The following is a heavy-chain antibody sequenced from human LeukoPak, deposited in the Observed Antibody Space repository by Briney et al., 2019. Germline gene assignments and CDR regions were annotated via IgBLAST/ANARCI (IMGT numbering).Heavy chain of an antibody. Sequence: GGSLRLSCVASKFIFSNYWMSWVRQAPGKGLEWVANIKQDESDKEYVDSVKGRFTISRDNAKNSLYLQMNSLGAEDTAVYYCSRDPYSSGGYGAFDMWGQGTMVTVSS. J-gene: IGHJ3*02. CDR1: KFIFSNYW. CDR3: SRDPYSSGGYGAFDM. CDR2: IKQDESDK. D-gene: IGHD2-15*01. V-gene: IGHV3-7*01.